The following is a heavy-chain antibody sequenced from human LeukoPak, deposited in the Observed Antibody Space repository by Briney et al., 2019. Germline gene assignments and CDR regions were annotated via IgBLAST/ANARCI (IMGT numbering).Heavy chain of an antibody. D-gene: IGHD6-19*01. CDR1: GFTFNSHD. Sequence: GGSLRLSCAASGFTFNSHDMHWVRQPTGKGLEWVSVTGTAGNTYYADSVKGRFTISRENAKNSLYLQMDNLRAGDTAVYYCARSKSYSSGWTDFDYWGQGTLVTVSS. V-gene: IGHV3-13*01. CDR3: ARSKSYSSGWTDFDY. J-gene: IGHJ4*02. CDR2: TGTAGNT.